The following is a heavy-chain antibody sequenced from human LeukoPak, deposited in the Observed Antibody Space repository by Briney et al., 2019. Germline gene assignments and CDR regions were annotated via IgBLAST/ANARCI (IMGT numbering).Heavy chain of an antibody. J-gene: IGHJ4*02. CDR3: ARDGSRYYYDSSGYYIAPYYFDY. Sequence: GGSLRLSCAASGFTFSSYAMSWVRQAPGKGLEYVSAISSNGGSTYYANSVKGRFTISRDNSKNTLYLQMGSLRAEDMAVYYCARDGSRYYYDSSGYYIAPYYFDYWGQGTLVTVSS. V-gene: IGHV3-64*01. D-gene: IGHD3-22*01. CDR2: ISSNGGST. CDR1: GFTFSSYA.